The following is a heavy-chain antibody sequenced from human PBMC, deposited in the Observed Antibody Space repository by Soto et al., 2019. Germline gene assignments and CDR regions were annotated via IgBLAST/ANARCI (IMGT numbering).Heavy chain of an antibody. D-gene: IGHD4-17*01. CDR3: ARDNGDYRPDYHDAFDI. J-gene: IGHJ3*02. CDR1: GFTFSSYA. V-gene: IGHV3-30-3*01. Sequence: QVQLVESGGGVVQPGRSLRLSCAASGFTFSSYAMHWVRQAPGKGLEWVAVISYDGSNKYYADSVKGRFTISRDNSKNMLYLQMNSLRAEDTAVYYCARDNGDYRPDYHDAFDIWGQGTMVTVSS. CDR2: ISYDGSNK.